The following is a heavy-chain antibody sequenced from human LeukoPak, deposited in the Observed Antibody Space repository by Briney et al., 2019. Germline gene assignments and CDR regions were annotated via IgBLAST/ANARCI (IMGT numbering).Heavy chain of an antibody. J-gene: IGHJ4*02. CDR2: ISGSGGST. Sequence: GGSLRLSCAAYGFTFSDYYMSWIRQAPGKGLEWVSAISGSGGSTYYADSVKGRFTISRDNSKNTLYLQMNSLRAEDTAVYYCAKGGDYDFWSGSIEGYYFDYWGQGTLVTVSS. D-gene: IGHD3-3*01. CDR1: GFTFSDYY. V-gene: IGHV3-23*01. CDR3: AKGGDYDFWSGSIEGYYFDY.